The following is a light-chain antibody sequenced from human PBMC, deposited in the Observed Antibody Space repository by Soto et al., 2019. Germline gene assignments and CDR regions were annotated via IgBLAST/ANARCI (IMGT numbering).Light chain of an antibody. CDR3: QQRSDWFT. CDR2: DAS. V-gene: IGKV3D-20*02. J-gene: IGKJ5*01. CDR1: QTVISSS. Sequence: EIVLTQSPGTLSLSPGERATLSCRASQTVISSSLAWFQQKPGQAPRLLIYDASNRATGIPVRFSGSGSGTDFTLTISSLEPEDFGLYYCQQRSDWFTFGQGTRLEIK.